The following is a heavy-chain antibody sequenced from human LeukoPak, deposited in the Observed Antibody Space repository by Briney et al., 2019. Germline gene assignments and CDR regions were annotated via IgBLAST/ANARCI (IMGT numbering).Heavy chain of an antibody. CDR2: IYSGGST. D-gene: IGHD6-13*01. CDR1: GFTVSSNY. J-gene: IGHJ4*02. Sequence: GGSLRLSCAASGFTVSSNYMSWVRQAPGKGLEWVSVIYSGGSTYYADSVRGRFTLSRDNSKNTLHLQMSSLRVEDTAVYYCARGVAAAGRGGYWGQGTLVTVSS. V-gene: IGHV3-66*01. CDR3: ARGVAAAGRGGY.